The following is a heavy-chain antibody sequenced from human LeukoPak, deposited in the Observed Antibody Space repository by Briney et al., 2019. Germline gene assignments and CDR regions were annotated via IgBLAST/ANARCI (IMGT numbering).Heavy chain of an antibody. J-gene: IGHJ3*02. CDR2: LRYDGTNK. CDR1: GFTFSSYG. Sequence: GGSLRLSCAASGFTFSSYGMHWVRQAPGKGLEWVAFLRYDGTNKYYADSVKGRFTISRDNSKNTLYLQMNSLRAEDTAVYYCAKEYDILTGYYAFDIWGQGTMATVSS. CDR3: AKEYDILTGYYAFDI. D-gene: IGHD3-9*01. V-gene: IGHV3-30*02.